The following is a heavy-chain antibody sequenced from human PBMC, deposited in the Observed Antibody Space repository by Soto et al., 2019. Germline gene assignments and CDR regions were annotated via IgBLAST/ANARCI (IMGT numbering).Heavy chain of an antibody. Sequence: GALRLSCASSGLTFSRYEMNWVRQAPGEGLGWVSYIIPSGTSIYYADSVKGRFTISRDNAKNSQYLQMNSLRAEDTAVYYCARDAPSDDVWSGYSYGMDVWGQGTTVTVSS. V-gene: IGHV3-48*03. CDR3: ARDAPSDDVWSGYSYGMDV. D-gene: IGHD3-3*01. CDR2: IIPSGTSI. CDR1: GLTFSRYE. J-gene: IGHJ6*02.